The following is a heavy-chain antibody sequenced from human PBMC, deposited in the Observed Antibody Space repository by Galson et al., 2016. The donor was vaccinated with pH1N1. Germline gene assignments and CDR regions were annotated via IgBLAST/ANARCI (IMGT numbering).Heavy chain of an antibody. V-gene: IGHV2-5*02. CDR3: ARMLTPYSSSSWGMDV. CDR2: IYWDDDK. D-gene: IGHD6-13*01. J-gene: IGHJ6*02. Sequence: PALVKPTQTLTLTCTFSGFSLSTSGVGVGWIRQPPGKALEWLALIYWDDDKRYSPSLKSRLTISKDTSKNQVVLTMTNMDPVDTATYYCARMLTPYSSSSWGMDVWGQGTTVTVSS. CDR1: GFSLSTSGVG.